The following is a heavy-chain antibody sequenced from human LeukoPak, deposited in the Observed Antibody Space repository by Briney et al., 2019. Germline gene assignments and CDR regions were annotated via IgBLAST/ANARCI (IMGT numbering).Heavy chain of an antibody. Sequence: SETLSLTCAVYGGSFSGYYWSWIRQPPGKGLEWIGEINHSGSTNYNLSLKSRVTISVDTCKNQFSLKLSSVTAADTAVYYCARRVPPYGYDSSGYRPEYYFDYWGQGTLVTVSS. D-gene: IGHD3-22*01. CDR2: INHSGST. CDR3: ARRVPPYGYDSSGYRPEYYFDY. V-gene: IGHV4-34*01. J-gene: IGHJ4*02. CDR1: GGSFSGYY.